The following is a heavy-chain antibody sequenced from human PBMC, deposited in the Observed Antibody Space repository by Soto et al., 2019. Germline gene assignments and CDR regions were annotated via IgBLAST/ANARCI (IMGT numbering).Heavy chain of an antibody. J-gene: IGHJ5*01. Sequence: GGSLRLSCAASGFIFNKAWINWVRQAPGKGLEWVGRIKSKTDGGTPDFAAPVKGRFAISRDDSKNVVYLQMNSLKVEDTGIYYCARSLVKKGSNDDWFDSWGPGTLVTVSS. V-gene: IGHV3-15*07. CDR1: GFIFNKAW. D-gene: IGHD1-1*01. CDR3: ARSLVKKGSNDDWFDS. CDR2: IKSKTDGGTP.